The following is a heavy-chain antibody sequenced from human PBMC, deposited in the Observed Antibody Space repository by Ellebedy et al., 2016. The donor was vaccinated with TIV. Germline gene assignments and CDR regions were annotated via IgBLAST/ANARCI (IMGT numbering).Heavy chain of an antibody. J-gene: IGHJ4*02. CDR1: GGSFSGYY. CDR2: INHSGST. Sequence: MPSETLSLTCAVYGGSFSGYYWSWIRQPPGKGLAWLGEINHSGSTNYNPSLKSRVTISVDTSKNQFSLKQTSVTAADTAVYFCARVSLAGDFFDYWGQGTLVAVSS. CDR3: ARVSLAGDFFDY. D-gene: IGHD6-13*01. V-gene: IGHV4-34*01.